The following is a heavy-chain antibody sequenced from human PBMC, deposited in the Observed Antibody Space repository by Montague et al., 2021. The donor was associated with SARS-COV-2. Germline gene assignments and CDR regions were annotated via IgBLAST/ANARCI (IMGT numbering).Heavy chain of an antibody. CDR1: GFNFPRYC. V-gene: IGHV3-74*01. CDR2: ICDGVRRI. J-gene: IGHJ2*01. D-gene: IGHD2-21*02. CDR3: VRDGGDDKHDWWFDL. Sequence: SLRLSCAASGFNFPRYCMHWVRQSPGQGLEWVARICDGVRRISYADSVRDRFTVSRDNAKNTQSLLMNNLSGEDTAVYYCVRDGGDDKHDWWFDLWGRGTHVSVSS.